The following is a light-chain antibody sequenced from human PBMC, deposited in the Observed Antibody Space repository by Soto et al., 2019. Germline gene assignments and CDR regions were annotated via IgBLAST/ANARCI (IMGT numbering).Light chain of an antibody. Sequence: EIVLTQSPGTLSLSPGERATVSCRASQSVSSSYLAWYQQKPGQAPRLLIYGASSRATGIPDRFSGIGSGTDFTLTISRLEPEDFAVYYCQQYDNSPWAFGQGTKVEIK. V-gene: IGKV3-20*01. CDR1: QSVSSSY. J-gene: IGKJ1*01. CDR2: GAS. CDR3: QQYDNSPWA.